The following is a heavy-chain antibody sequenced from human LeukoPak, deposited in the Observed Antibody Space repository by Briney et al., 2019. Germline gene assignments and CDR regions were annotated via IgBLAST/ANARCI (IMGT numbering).Heavy chain of an antibody. V-gene: IGHV4-39*01. CDR3: ASLYYDFWSGYPSPYYYGMDV. D-gene: IGHD3-3*01. CDR2: VFYSGST. Sequence: SETLSLTCTVSGGSISTNNYYWGWIRQPPGKGLEWIGSVFYSGSTDYNPSLKSRVTISVDTSKNQFSLTLTSVTAADTAVYYSASLYYDFWSGYPSPYYYGMDVWGQGTTVTVSS. J-gene: IGHJ6*02. CDR1: GGSISTNNYY.